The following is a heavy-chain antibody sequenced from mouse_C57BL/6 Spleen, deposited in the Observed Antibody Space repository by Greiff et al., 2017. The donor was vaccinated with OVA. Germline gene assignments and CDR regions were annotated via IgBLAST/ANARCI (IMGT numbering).Heavy chain of an antibody. V-gene: IGHV2-5*01. CDR1: GFSLTSYG. CDR2: IWRGGST. CDR3: AKGPRDEFNYYAMDY. Sequence: QVQLQQSGPGLVQPSQSLSITCTVSGFSLTSYGVHWVRQSPGKGLEWLGVIWRGGSTDYNAAFMSRLSITKDNSKSQVFFKMNSLQADDTAIYYCAKGPRDEFNYYAMDYWGQGTSVTVSS. J-gene: IGHJ4*01. D-gene: IGHD3-3*01.